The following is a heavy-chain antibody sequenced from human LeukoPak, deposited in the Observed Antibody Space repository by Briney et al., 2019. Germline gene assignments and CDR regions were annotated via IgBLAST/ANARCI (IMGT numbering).Heavy chain of an antibody. CDR2: MSTSGNS. Sequence: SETLSLTCTVSGGSISGYYWSWIRQPAGKGLEWIGRMSTSGNSNYIPSLASRVTMSVDTSKNQFSLNLSSVTAADTAAYYCARESGSMRWFDPWGQGTLVTVSS. V-gene: IGHV4-4*07. CDR1: GGSISGYY. D-gene: IGHD6-25*01. J-gene: IGHJ5*02. CDR3: ARESGSMRWFDP.